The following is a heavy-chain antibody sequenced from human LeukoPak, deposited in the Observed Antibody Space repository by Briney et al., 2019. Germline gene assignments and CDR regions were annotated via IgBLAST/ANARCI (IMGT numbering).Heavy chain of an antibody. CDR2: IYTSGST. V-gene: IGHV4-61*02. CDR1: GGSISSGSYY. CDR3: ARERSMIVRDAFDI. J-gene: IGHJ3*02. D-gene: IGHD3-22*01. Sequence: PSQTLSLTCTVSGGSISSGSYYWSWIRQPAGKGLEWIGRIYTSGSTHYNPSLKSRVTISVDTSKNQFSLKLSSVTAADTAVYYCARERSMIVRDAFDIWGQGTMVTVSS.